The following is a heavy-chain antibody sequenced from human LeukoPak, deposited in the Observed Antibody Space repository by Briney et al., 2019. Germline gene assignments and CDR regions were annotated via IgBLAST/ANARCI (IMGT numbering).Heavy chain of an antibody. V-gene: IGHV4-39*07. CDR2: IYYSGST. J-gene: IGHJ1*01. D-gene: IGHD2/OR15-2a*01. CDR1: GGSISSSSYY. CDR3: ARVRGTFETD. Sequence: SETLSLTCTVSGGSISSSSYYWGWIRQPPGKGLEWIGSIYYSGSTTYSPSLKSRVTMSVDTSKSQFSLRLSSVTAADTAIYYCARVRGTFETDWGQGTLVTVSS.